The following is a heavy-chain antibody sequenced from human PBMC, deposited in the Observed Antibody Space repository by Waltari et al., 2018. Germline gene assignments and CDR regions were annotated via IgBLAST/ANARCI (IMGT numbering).Heavy chain of an antibody. CDR2: IYYSGST. Sequence: QLQLQESGPGLVKPSETLSLTCTVSGGSISSSSYYWGWIRQPPGRGLEWIGSIYYSGSTDYNPYLKSRVTISVDTSKNQFSLKLSSVTAADTAVYYCARHPAMTIMLWYFDLWGRGTLVTVSS. J-gene: IGHJ2*01. CDR1: GGSISSSSYY. V-gene: IGHV4-39*01. CDR3: ARHPAMTIMLWYFDL. D-gene: IGHD2-8*01.